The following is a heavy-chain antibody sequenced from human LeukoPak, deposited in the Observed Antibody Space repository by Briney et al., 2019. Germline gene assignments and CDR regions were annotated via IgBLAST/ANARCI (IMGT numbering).Heavy chain of an antibody. D-gene: IGHD6-19*01. CDR3: AKVLWRVAVASFDY. CDR1: GFTFSSYA. J-gene: IGHJ4*02. Sequence: SRGSLRLSCAASGFTFSSYAMSWVRQAPGKGLEWVSAISGSGGSAYYADSVKGRFTISRDNSKNTLYLQMNSLRAEDTAVYYCAKVLWRVAVASFDYWGQGTLVTVSS. V-gene: IGHV3-23*01. CDR2: ISGSGGSA.